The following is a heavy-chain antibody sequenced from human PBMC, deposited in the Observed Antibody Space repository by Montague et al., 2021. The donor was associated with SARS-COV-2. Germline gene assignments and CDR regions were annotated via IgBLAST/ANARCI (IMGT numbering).Heavy chain of an antibody. J-gene: IGHJ6*02. CDR1: GFTFSSYE. D-gene: IGHD3-3*01. CDR3: ARGGTYYDFWSGYQNYYYGMDV. V-gene: IGHV3-48*03. CDR2: ISSSGSTI. Sequence: SLRLSCAASGFTFSSYEMNWVRQAPGKGLEWVSYISSSGSTINYADSVKGRFTISRDNAKNSLYLQMNSLRAEDTAVYYCARGGTYYDFWSGYQNYYYGMDVWGQGTTVTVSS.